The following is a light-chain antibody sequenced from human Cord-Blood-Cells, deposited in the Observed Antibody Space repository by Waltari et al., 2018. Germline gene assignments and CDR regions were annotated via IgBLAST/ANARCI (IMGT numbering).Light chain of an antibody. CDR2: QDS. J-gene: IGLJ2*01. CDR3: QAWDSSTVV. Sequence: SYELTQPPSVSVSPGQTASITCSGDKLGDKYACWYQQKQGQSPVLVIYQDSKRPSGIPAPFSGSNPGNPATLTVSGTQAMGEADYYCQAWDSSTVVFGGGTKLTVL. CDR1: KLGDKY. V-gene: IGLV3-1*01.